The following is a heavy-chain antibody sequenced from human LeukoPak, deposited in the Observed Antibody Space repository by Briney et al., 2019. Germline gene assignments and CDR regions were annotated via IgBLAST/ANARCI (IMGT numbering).Heavy chain of an antibody. D-gene: IGHD3-9*01. J-gene: IGHJ4*02. CDR2: VQPIDGTT. V-gene: IGHV1-46*01. Sequence: ASVKVSCKASGYTFTSYYFHWVRQAPGQGPEWMGMVQPIDGTTTYAQKLQGRVTMTRDTSTSTAYMELRSLRSDDTAVYYCARWYDILTGYPDYFDYWGQGTLVTVSS. CDR3: ARWYDILTGYPDYFDY. CDR1: GYTFTSYY.